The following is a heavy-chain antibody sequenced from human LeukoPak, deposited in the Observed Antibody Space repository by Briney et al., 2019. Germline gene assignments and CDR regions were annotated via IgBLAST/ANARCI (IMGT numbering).Heavy chain of an antibody. Sequence: PGGSLRLSCAASGFTFTSYGMHWVRQAPGKGLEWVAFIRYEGSNIYYADSVKGRFTISRDNSKNTLYLQMNSLRAEDTAVYYCARGGYGGYGWGYYYYGMDVWGQGTTVTVSS. D-gene: IGHD5-12*01. V-gene: IGHV3-30*02. CDR2: IRYEGSNI. CDR1: GFTFTSYG. J-gene: IGHJ6*02. CDR3: ARGGYGGYGWGYYYYGMDV.